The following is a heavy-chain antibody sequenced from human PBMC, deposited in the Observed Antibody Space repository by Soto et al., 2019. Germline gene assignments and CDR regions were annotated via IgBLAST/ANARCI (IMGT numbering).Heavy chain of an antibody. Sequence: GGSLRLSCAASGFIFSAFGIHWVRQAPGKGLEWVAFLSHDGSNKYYADSVRGRFTISRDNSKNTVYLQMNSLRPDDTAVYYCARDRDGGTYTYFDNWGQGARVTISS. CDR1: GFIFSAFG. J-gene: IGHJ4*02. CDR2: LSHDGSNK. V-gene: IGHV3-30*03. D-gene: IGHD1-26*01. CDR3: ARDRDGGTYTYFDN.